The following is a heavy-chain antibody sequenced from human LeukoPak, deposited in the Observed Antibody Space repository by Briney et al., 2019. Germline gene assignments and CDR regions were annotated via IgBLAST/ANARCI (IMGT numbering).Heavy chain of an antibody. CDR3: ARSLGTLGQWLVLNY. D-gene: IGHD6-19*01. V-gene: IGHV3-53*05. J-gene: IGHJ4*02. Sequence: GGSLRLSCAASGFTVSSNYMSWVRQAPGKGLEWVSVIYSGGTTYYADSVKGRFTISRDNSKNTLYLQMNSLRAEDTAVYYCARSLGTLGQWLVLNYWGQGTLVTVSS. CDR1: GFTVSSNY. CDR2: IYSGGTT.